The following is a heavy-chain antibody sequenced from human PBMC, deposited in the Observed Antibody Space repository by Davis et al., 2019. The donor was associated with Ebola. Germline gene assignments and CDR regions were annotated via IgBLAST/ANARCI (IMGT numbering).Heavy chain of an antibody. Sequence: MPSETLSLTCTVSGGSISSSAYYWGWIRQHPGKGLEWIGDISYSGGTFFNPSLTGRLSISVDTSKNQFSLKLTSVTAADTAIYYCARRDYYSSGSFHNPFDYWGQGSLVTVSS. CDR3: ARRDYYSSGSFHNPFDY. J-gene: IGHJ4*02. CDR1: GGSISSSAYY. CDR2: ISYSGGT. D-gene: IGHD3-10*01. V-gene: IGHV4-39*01.